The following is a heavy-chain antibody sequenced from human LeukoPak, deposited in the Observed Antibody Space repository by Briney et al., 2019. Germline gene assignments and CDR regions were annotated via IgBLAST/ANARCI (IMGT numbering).Heavy chain of an antibody. CDR1: GYTFTDYD. CDR3: ARASYYYDSSGYPGYYFDY. J-gene: IGHJ4*02. V-gene: IGHV1-2*02. Sequence: ALVKVSCKASGYTFTDYDMHWVRQAPGQGLEWMGWINPNSGGTNYAQKFQGRVTMTRDTSISTAYMELSRLRSDDTAVYYCARASYYYDSSGYPGYYFDYWGQGTLVTVSS. CDR2: INPNSGGT. D-gene: IGHD3-22*01.